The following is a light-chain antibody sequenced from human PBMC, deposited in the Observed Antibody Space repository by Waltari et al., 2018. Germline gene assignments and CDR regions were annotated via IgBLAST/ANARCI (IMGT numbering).Light chain of an antibody. CDR3: SSYTTTSSLLVV. CDR1: SSDIGRYNY. CDR2: DVN. J-gene: IGLJ2*01. Sequence: QSALTQPASVSGSPGQSITISCTGTSSDIGRYNYVSLYQHHPGKAPKLMIFDVNNRPSGVSNRFSGSKSGNTASLTISGLQAEDEADYYCSSYTTTSSLLVVFGGGTKLTVL. V-gene: IGLV2-14*03.